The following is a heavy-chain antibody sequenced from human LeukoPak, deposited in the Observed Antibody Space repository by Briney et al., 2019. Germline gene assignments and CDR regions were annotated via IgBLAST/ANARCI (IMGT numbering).Heavy chain of an antibody. V-gene: IGHV3-23*01. CDR2: ISGSGGST. CDR1: GFTFSTYA. D-gene: IGHD3-22*01. CDR3: AKSSCYDSSGYYREHYFDY. J-gene: IGHJ4*02. Sequence: PGGSLRLSCAASGFTFSTYAMSWVRQAPGKGLEWVSAISGSGGSTNYADSVKGRVTVSRDNSKSTLYLQMNSLRAEDTAVYYCAKSSCYDSSGYYREHYFDYWGQGTLVTVSS.